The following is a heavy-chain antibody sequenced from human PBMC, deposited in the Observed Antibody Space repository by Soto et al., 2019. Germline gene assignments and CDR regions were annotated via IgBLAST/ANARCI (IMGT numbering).Heavy chain of an antibody. D-gene: IGHD2-8*01. CDR2: IFHEGTA. Sequence: SETLSLTCAVSGVSISSGNWRTWVRQTPQRGLEYIGEIFHEGTANYYPSFERRVAISVDTSKNQFSLKLTSVTAADTAIYFCARLVYDTRLNYMYFDFWGQGALVSVSS. CDR3: ARLVYDTRLNYMYFDF. CDR1: GVSISSGNW. V-gene: IGHV4-4*02. J-gene: IGHJ4*02.